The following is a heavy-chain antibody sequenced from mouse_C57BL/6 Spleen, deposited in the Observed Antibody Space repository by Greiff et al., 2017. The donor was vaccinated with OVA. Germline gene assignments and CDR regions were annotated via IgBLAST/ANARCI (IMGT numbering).Heavy chain of an antibody. D-gene: IGHD2-5*01. J-gene: IGHJ2*01. Sequence: QVQLQQSGAELMKPGASVKLSCKATGYTFTGYWIEWVKQRPGHGLEWIGEILPGSGGTNYNEKFKGKATFTADTSSNTAYMQLTSLTTEDSAIYYGADYYSNDGDYFDDWGQGTTLTVSS. CDR2: ILPGSGGT. V-gene: IGHV1-9*01. CDR3: ADYYSNDGDYFDD. CDR1: GYTFTGYW.